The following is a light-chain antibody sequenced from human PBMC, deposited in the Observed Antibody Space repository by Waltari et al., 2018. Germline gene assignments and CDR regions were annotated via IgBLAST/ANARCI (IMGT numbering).Light chain of an antibody. CDR3: QQSYSSPIT. V-gene: IGKV1-39*01. Sequence: DIQMTQSPSSLSASVGDRDIISCRASQNINNYLNWYQQKPGKAPKLLIYAASSLQSGVPSRFSGGGSGTDFTLTITTLQPEDFATYYCQQSYSSPITFGPGTKVDVK. CDR1: QNINNY. CDR2: AAS. J-gene: IGKJ3*01.